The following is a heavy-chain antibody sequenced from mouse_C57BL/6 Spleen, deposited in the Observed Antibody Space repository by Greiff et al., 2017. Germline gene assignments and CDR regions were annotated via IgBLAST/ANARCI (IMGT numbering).Heavy chain of an antibody. J-gene: IGHJ2*01. D-gene: IGHD3-2*02. Sequence: EVMLVESGGGLVKPGGSLKLSCAASGFTFSDYGMHWVRQAPEKGLEWVAYISSGSSTIYYADTVKGRFTISRDNAKNTLFLQMTSLRSEDTAMYYCATLSLYYFDYWGQGTTRTVAS. CDR2: ISSGSSTI. CDR3: ATLSLYYFDY. V-gene: IGHV5-17*01. CDR1: GFTFSDYG.